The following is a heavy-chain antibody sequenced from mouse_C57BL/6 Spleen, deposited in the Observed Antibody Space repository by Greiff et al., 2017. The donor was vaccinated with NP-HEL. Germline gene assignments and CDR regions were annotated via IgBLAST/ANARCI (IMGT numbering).Heavy chain of an antibody. D-gene: IGHD2-12*01. CDR1: GYTFTSYW. Sequence: VKLQQPGAELVMPGASVKLSCKASGYTFTSYWMHWVKQRPGQGLEWIGEIDPSDSYTNYNQKFKGKSTLTVDKSSSTAYMQLSSLTSEDSAVYYCARGRYSLDYWGQGTTLTVSS. J-gene: IGHJ2*01. CDR3: ARGRYSLDY. V-gene: IGHV1-69*01. CDR2: IDPSDSYT.